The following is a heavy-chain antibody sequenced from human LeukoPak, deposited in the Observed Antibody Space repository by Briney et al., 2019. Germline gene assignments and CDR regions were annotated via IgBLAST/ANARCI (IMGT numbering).Heavy chain of an antibody. V-gene: IGHV3-21*01. CDR2: ICSSSSYI. J-gene: IGHJ6*03. Sequence: RSLRLSSAASGVTFSSYSMNSVPQTPGKGLERVSSICSSSSYIYTAHSVKGRFTISRDNAKNSLYLQMNSLRAEDTAVYYCASLSYYYDSRPGYYYYYYMDVWGKGTTVTVSS. CDR3: ASLSYYYDSRPGYYYYYYMDV. CDR1: GVTFSSYS. D-gene: IGHD3-22*01.